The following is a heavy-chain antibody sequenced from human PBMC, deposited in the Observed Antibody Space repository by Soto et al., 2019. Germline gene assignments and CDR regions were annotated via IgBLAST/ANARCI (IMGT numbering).Heavy chain of an antibody. CDR3: ATTNYDSNGFAFDI. CDR2: ISSSGSTI. Sequence: QVQLVESGGGLVKPGGSLRLSCVASGFTFSDYYMTWIRQAPGKGLEWVSYISSSGSTIYYVDSVKGRFTISRDDAKNSLYLQMISLRAEDTAVYYCATTNYDSNGFAFDIWGQGTMVTVSS. V-gene: IGHV3-11*01. CDR1: GFTFSDYY. J-gene: IGHJ3*02. D-gene: IGHD3-22*01.